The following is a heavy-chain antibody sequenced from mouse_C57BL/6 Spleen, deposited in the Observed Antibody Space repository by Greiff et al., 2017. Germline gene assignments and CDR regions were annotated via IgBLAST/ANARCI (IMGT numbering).Heavy chain of an antibody. Sequence: QVQLQQPGAELVRPGTSVKLSCKASGYTFTSYWMHWVKHRPGQGLEWIGVIDPSDSYTNSNQKFQGKATLTVDTSSSTAYMQLSSLTSEDSAVYYCARVGRDWYFDVWGTGTTVTVSS. V-gene: IGHV1-59*01. CDR3: ARVGRDWYFDV. CDR1: GYTFTSYW. J-gene: IGHJ1*03. CDR2: IDPSDSYT.